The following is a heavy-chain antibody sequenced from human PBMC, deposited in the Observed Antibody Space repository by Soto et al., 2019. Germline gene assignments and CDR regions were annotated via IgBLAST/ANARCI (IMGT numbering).Heavy chain of an antibody. CDR1: GFTFSSYA. CDR2: ISYDGSNK. D-gene: IGHD3-9*01. V-gene: IGHV3-30-3*01. CDR3: ARDSSSESPRAAILTGTGHDEGYYYYGMDV. J-gene: IGHJ6*02. Sequence: GGSLRLSCAASGFTFSSYAMHWVRQAPGKGLEWVAVISYDGSNKYYADSVKGRFTISRDNSKNTLYLQMNSLRAEDTAVYYCARDSSSESPRAAILTGTGHDEGYYYYGMDVWGQGTTVTVSS.